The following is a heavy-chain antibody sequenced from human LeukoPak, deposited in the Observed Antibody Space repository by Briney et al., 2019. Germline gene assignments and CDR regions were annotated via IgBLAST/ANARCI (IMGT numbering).Heavy chain of an antibody. CDR2: ISGSGGST. J-gene: IGHJ4*02. CDR1: GFTFRSYG. CDR3: AKDFAYYYDSSGYNSVHYFDY. Sequence: GGSLRLSCAASGFTFRSYGMTWVRQAPGKGLEWVSAISGSGGSTYYADSVKGRFTISRDNSKNTLYLQMNSLRAEDTAVYYCAKDFAYYYDSSGYNSVHYFDYWGQGTLVTVSS. V-gene: IGHV3-23*01. D-gene: IGHD3-22*01.